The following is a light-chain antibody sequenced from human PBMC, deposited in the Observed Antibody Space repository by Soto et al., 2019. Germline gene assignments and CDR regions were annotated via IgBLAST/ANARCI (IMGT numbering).Light chain of an antibody. J-gene: IGLJ2*01. Sequence: QSALTQPASVSGSPGQSITISCTGTSSDVGDYNWVAWYQQHPGKAPKLIICDVNNRPSGVSNRFSGSKSGNTASLTVSGVQAEDEGDYYCSSYTNTPSVVFGGGTKLTVL. V-gene: IGLV2-14*03. CDR2: DVN. CDR3: SSYTNTPSVV. CDR1: SSDVGDYNW.